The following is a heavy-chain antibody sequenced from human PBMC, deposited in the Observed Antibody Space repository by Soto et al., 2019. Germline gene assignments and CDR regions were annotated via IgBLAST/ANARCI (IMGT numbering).Heavy chain of an antibody. CDR3: ARRGPGTYFAY. V-gene: IGHV3-23*01. Sequence: PGGSLRLSWAASGVTFSSYAMNWVRQAPGKGLEWVSVISGSGDSTYYADSVKGRFTISRDNSKNTLYLQMNSLRTEDTAVYYCARRGPGTYFAYWGQGTLVPVSS. CDR2: ISGSGDST. J-gene: IGHJ4*02. D-gene: IGHD6-13*01. CDR1: GVTFSSYA.